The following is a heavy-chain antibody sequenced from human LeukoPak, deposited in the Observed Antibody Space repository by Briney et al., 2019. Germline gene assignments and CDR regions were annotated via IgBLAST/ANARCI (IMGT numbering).Heavy chain of an antibody. J-gene: IGHJ6*02. Sequence: GGSLRLSCAASAFTFSNYAMSWVRQARGKGLEWASGISGNGGNTYYADSVKGRFTISRDNSKTTLYLQMNSLRAEDTGVYYCASGSGTYYSSYYYYGMDVWGQGTTVTVSS. V-gene: IGHV3-23*01. D-gene: IGHD1-26*01. CDR3: ASGSGTYYSSYYYYGMDV. CDR1: AFTFSNYA. CDR2: ISGNGGNT.